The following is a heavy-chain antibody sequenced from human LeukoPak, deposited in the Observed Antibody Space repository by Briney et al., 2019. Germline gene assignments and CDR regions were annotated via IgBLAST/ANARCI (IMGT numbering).Heavy chain of an antibody. Sequence: GASVKVSCKASGYTFTSYGISWVRQAPGQGLEWMGWISAYNGNTNYAQKLQGRVAMTTDTSTSTAYMELRSLRSDDTAVYYCARADDHPGEYVLRFLEWFRTYNWFDPWGQGTLVTVSS. CDR1: GYTFTSYG. CDR3: ARADDHPGEYVLRFLEWFRTYNWFDP. V-gene: IGHV1-18*01. D-gene: IGHD3-3*01. CDR2: ISAYNGNT. J-gene: IGHJ5*02.